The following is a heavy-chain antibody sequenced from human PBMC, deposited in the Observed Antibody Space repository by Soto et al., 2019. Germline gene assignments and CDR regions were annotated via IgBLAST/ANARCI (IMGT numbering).Heavy chain of an antibody. D-gene: IGHD3-22*01. CDR1: GYTFTSYG. V-gene: IGHV1-18*01. CDR2: ISAYNGNT. Sequence: ASVKVSCKASGYTFTSYGTSWVRQAPGQGLEWMGWISAYNGNTNYAQKLQGRVTMTTDTSTSTAYMELRSLRSDDTAVYYCARDIYDSSGYYAPITDYWGQGTLVTVSS. CDR3: ARDIYDSSGYYAPITDY. J-gene: IGHJ4*02.